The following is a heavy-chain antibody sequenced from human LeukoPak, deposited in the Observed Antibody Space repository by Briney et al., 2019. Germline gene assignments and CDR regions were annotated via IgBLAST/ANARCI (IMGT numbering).Heavy chain of an antibody. Sequence: SETLSLTCTVSGGSISSSSYYWGWIRQPPGKGLEWVGSIYYSGSTYYNPSLKSRVTISVDTSKNQFSLKLSSVTAADTAVYYCARGGYNWNEVPNWFDPWGQGTLVTVSS. CDR2: IYYSGST. CDR3: ARGGYNWNEVPNWFDP. V-gene: IGHV4-39*01. D-gene: IGHD1-20*01. J-gene: IGHJ5*02. CDR1: GGSISSSSYY.